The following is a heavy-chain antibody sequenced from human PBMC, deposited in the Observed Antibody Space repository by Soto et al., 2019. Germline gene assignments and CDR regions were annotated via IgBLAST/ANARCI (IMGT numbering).Heavy chain of an antibody. V-gene: IGHV3-30*18. J-gene: IGHJ3*02. CDR1: GFTFSSYG. CDR3: AKAFWGYCTNGVCPDAFDI. D-gene: IGHD2-8*01. Sequence: GGSLRLSCAASGFTFSSYGMHWVRQAPGKGLEWVAVISYDGSNKYYADSVKGRFTISRDNSKNTLYLQMNSLRAEDTAVYYCAKAFWGYCTNGVCPDAFDIWGQGTMVTVSS. CDR2: ISYDGSNK.